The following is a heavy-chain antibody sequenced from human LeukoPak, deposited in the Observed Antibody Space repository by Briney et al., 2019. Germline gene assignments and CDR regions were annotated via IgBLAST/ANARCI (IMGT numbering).Heavy chain of an antibody. V-gene: IGHV3-30*18. CDR1: GFTFSSYG. D-gene: IGHD4-17*01. CDR2: ISYDGSNK. Sequence: GGSLRLSCAAPGFTFSSYGMHWVRQAPGKGLEWVAVISYDGSNKYYADSVKGRFTISRDNSKNTLYLQMNSLRAEDTAVYYCAKNYGDYLTDAFDIWGQGTMVTVSS. CDR3: AKNYGDYLTDAFDI. J-gene: IGHJ3*02.